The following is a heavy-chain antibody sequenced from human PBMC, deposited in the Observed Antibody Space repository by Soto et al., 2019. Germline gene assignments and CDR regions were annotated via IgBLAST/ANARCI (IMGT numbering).Heavy chain of an antibody. D-gene: IGHD2-8*01. V-gene: IGHV1-69*13. CDR1: GGAFSSYA. CDR2: IFPIFGTA. J-gene: IGHJ6*02. Sequence: ASVKVSCKASGGAFSSYAISWVRQAPGQGLEWMGGIFPIFGTANYVQKFQGRVMVTADESTSTAYMELSSLRSEDTAVYYCARDSLMGYAIQGYYYYGMDVWGQGTTVTVSS. CDR3: ARDSLMGYAIQGYYYYGMDV.